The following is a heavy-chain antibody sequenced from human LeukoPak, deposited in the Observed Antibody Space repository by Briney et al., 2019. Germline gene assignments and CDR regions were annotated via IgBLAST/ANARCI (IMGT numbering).Heavy chain of an antibody. CDR1: GITFSRYW. J-gene: IGHJ4*02. V-gene: IGHV3-7*01. CDR3: ARDRDNYDFWSGPIDY. CDR2: IKQDGGEK. D-gene: IGHD3-3*01. Sequence: GGSLRLSCVDSGITFSRYWMSWVRQAPGKGLEWVANIKQDGGEKYYADSVKGRFTISRDNSKNTLYLQMNSLRAEDTAVYYCARDRDNYDFWSGPIDYWGQGTLVTVSS.